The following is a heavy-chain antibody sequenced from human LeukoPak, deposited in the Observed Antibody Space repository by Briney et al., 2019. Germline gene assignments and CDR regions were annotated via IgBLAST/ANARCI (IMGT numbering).Heavy chain of an antibody. V-gene: IGHV3-7*03. CDR3: ARESRYYYDSSGYYPDY. J-gene: IGHJ4*02. CDR2: IKQDGSEK. CDR1: GFTFSSYW. D-gene: IGHD3-22*01. Sequence: PGGSLRLSCAASGFTFSSYWMSWVRQAPGKGLEWVANIKQDGSEKYYVDSVKGRFTISRDNAKNSLYLQMNSLRAEDTAVYYCARESRYYYDSSGYYPDYWGQGTLVTVSS.